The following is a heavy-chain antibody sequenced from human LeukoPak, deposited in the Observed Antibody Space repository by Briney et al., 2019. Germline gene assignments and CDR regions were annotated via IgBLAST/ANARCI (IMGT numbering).Heavy chain of an antibody. Sequence: ASVTVSFKASGYTFTNYDINWVRQAPGQGLEWMGWMNPNSGDTGYVQKFQGRVSMTRDTSISTAYMELSSLTSEDTAVYYCARSGFGSEIWFDLWGQGTLVTVSS. V-gene: IGHV1-8*01. CDR2: MNPNSGDT. CDR1: GYTFTNYD. D-gene: IGHD3-10*01. J-gene: IGHJ5*02. CDR3: ARSGFGSEIWFDL.